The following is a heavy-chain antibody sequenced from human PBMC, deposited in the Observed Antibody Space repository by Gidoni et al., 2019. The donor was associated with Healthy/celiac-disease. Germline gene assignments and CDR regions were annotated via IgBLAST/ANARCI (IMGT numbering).Heavy chain of an antibody. CDR3: ARNSYGDDAFDI. CDR2: ISSSSSTI. V-gene: IGHV3-48*02. CDR1: AFPFSRYS. J-gene: IGHJ3*02. D-gene: IGHD3-10*01. Sequence: EVQLVASGGGLVQPGGPLRLSCAAPAFPFSRYSMNWVRQAPGKGLEWVSYISSSSSTIYYADSVKGRFTISRDNAKNSLYLQMNSLRDEDTAVYYCARNSYGDDAFDIWGQGTMVTVSS.